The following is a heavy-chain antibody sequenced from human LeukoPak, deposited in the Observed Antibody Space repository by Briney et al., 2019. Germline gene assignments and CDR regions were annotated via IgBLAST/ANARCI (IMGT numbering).Heavy chain of an antibody. Sequence: GGSLRLSCAASGFTFSTYWMSWVRRAPGKGLEWVANISQDGSEKYYVDSVKGRFTISRDNAKNSLYLQMNSLRAEDTAVYYCARADIVVVVAAFDPWGQGTLVTVSS. J-gene: IGHJ5*02. CDR3: ARADIVVVVAAFDP. D-gene: IGHD2-15*01. CDR1: GFTFSTYW. CDR2: ISQDGSEK. V-gene: IGHV3-7*02.